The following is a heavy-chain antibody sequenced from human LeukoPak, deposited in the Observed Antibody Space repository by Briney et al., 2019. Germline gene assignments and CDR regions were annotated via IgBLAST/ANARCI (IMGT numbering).Heavy chain of an antibody. V-gene: IGHV3-48*02. CDR3: ARGRVVVTAQFRAGIDY. CDR1: GFTFSSYS. CDR2: ISSSSSTI. Sequence: GGSLRLSCAASGFTFSSYSMNWVRQAPGKGLEWVSYISSSSSTIYYADSVQGRFTISRDNSKNTLYVQMNSLRDEDTAVYYCARGRVVVTAQFRAGIDYWGQGTLVTVSS. J-gene: IGHJ4*02. D-gene: IGHD2-21*02.